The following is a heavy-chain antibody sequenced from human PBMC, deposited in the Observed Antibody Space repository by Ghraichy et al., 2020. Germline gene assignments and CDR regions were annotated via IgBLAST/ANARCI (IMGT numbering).Heavy chain of an antibody. D-gene: IGHD2-2*02. CDR3: AREGCSSTSCYSYYYYGMDV. Sequence: SVKVSCKASGGTFSSYAISWVRQAPGQGLEWMGGIIPIFGTANYAQKFQGRVTITADESTSTAYMELSSLRSEDTAVYYCAREGCSSTSCYSYYYYGMDVWGQGTTVTVSS. V-gene: IGHV1-69*13. CDR1: GGTFSSYA. CDR2: IIPIFGTA. J-gene: IGHJ6*02.